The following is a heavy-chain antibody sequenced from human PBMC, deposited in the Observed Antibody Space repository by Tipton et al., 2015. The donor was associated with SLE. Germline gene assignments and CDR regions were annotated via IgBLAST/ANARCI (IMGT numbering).Heavy chain of an antibody. CDR2: IWSDGSYT. Sequence: SLRLSCAASGFSFSSYGMDWVRLAPGKGLEWVANIWSDGSYTEYADSVKGRFIISRDNSKDTLFLQVNSLRPEDTGVYYCARDAGVLGTYYFDHWGQGTLVTVSS. V-gene: IGHV3-33*01. CDR3: ARDAGVLGTYYFDH. D-gene: IGHD1-14*01. J-gene: IGHJ4*02. CDR1: GFSFSSYG.